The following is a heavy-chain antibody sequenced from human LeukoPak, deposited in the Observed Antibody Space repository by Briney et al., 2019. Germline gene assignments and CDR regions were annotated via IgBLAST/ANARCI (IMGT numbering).Heavy chain of an antibody. V-gene: IGHV3-48*03. CDR1: GFTFSSYE. J-gene: IGHJ6*04. D-gene: IGHD3-10*02. CDR2: ISSSGSTI. CDR3: AELGITMIGGV. Sequence: GGSLRLSCAASGFTFSSYEMSWVRQAPGKGLEWVSYISSSGSTIYYADSVKGRFTISRDTAKNSLYLQMNSLRAEDTAVYYCAELGITMIGGVWGKGTTVTISS.